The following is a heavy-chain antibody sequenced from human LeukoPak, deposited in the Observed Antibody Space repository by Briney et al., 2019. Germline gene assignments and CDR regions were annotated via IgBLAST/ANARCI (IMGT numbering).Heavy chain of an antibody. CDR1: GFTFSTSW. CDR3: AKDIPEWSRGDC. V-gene: IGHV3-7*01. CDR2: INPDGSVT. Sequence: GGSLRLSCAASGFTFSTSWMNWLRQAPGKGLEWVANINPDGSVTHYVDSVKGRFTISRDNSKNTLYLQMNSLRAEDTAVYYCAKDIPEWSRGDCWGQGTLVTVSS. J-gene: IGHJ4*02. D-gene: IGHD3-3*01.